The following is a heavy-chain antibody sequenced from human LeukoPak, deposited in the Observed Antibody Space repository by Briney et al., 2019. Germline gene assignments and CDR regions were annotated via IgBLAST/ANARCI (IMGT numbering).Heavy chain of an antibody. V-gene: IGHV4-34*01. J-gene: IGHJ6*04. CDR2: INHSGSSI. Sequence: SETLSLTRAVYGGSFSGYYWSWIRQSPGKGLEWIGEINHSGSSINYNPSLKSRITISVDTSKNQFSLKLSSVTAADTAVYYCARGLTYPYGSGSPYAMDVWGKGTPVTVSS. CDR1: GGSFSGYY. CDR3: ARGLTYPYGSGSPYAMDV. D-gene: IGHD3-10*01.